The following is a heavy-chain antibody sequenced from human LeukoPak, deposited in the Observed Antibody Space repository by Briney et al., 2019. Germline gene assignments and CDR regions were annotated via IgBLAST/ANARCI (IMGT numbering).Heavy chain of an antibody. CDR1: GFTFSSYG. D-gene: IGHD3-10*01. V-gene: IGHV3-33*01. J-gene: IGHJ4*02. Sequence: PGRSLRLSCAASGFTFSSYGMHWVRQAPGKGLEWVAVIWYDGGNKYYADSVKGRFTISRDNSKNTLYLQMNSLRAEDTAVYYCARSQNPYYCGSGALDYWGQGTLVTVSS. CDR3: ARSQNPYYCGSGALDY. CDR2: IWYDGGNK.